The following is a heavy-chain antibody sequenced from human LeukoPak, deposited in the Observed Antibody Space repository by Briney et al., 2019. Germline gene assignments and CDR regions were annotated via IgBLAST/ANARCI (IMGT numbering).Heavy chain of an antibody. V-gene: IGHV3-9*01. CDR1: GFTFDDYA. Sequence: GRSLRLSCAASGFTFDDYAMHWVRQAPGKGLEWVSGISWNSGSIGYADSVKGRFTISRDNAKNSLYLQMNSLRAEDTAVYYCARGPGRGNAFDIWGQGTMVTVSS. J-gene: IGHJ3*02. CDR2: ISWNSGSI. D-gene: IGHD3-10*01. CDR3: ARGPGRGNAFDI.